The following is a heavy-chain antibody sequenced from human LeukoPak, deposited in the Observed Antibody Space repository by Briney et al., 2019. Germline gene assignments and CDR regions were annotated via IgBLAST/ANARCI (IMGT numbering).Heavy chain of an antibody. J-gene: IGHJ4*02. D-gene: IGHD6-6*01. CDR3: ARYSSSSAGDY. V-gene: IGHV1-8*03. CDR1: GYTFTSYD. Sequence: ASVKVSCKASGYTFTSYDINWVRQATGQGLEWMGWMNPNSGNTGYAQKFQGRVTITRNTSISTAHMELSSLRSEDTAVYYCARYSSSSAGDYWGQGTLVTVSS. CDR2: MNPNSGNT.